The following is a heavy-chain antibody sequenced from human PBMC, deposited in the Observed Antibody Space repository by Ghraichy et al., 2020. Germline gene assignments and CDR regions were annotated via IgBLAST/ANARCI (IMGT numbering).Heavy chain of an antibody. D-gene: IGHD4-17*01. Sequence: SETLSLTCAVYGGSFSGYYWSWIRQPPGKGLEWIGEINHSGSTNYNPSLKSRVTISVDTSKNQFSLKLSSVTAADTAVYYCARDRGDYVAYYYYYYMDVWGKGTTVTVSS. CDR2: INHSGST. V-gene: IGHV4-34*01. CDR3: ARDRGDYVAYYYYYYMDV. CDR1: GGSFSGYY. J-gene: IGHJ6*03.